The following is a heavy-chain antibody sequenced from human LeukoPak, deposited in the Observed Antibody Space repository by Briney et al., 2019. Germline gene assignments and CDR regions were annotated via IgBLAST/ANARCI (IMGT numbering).Heavy chain of an antibody. CDR1: GFIFSSNG. D-gene: IGHD3-3*01. V-gene: IGHV3-48*02. Sequence: PGGSLRLSCTASGFIFSSNGMNWVRQAPGKGLEWISHISSSGNTAYYADSVKGRFTISRDNARNSVYLHMDSLREEDTAVYFCGRSASPIYDQTDWGQGTLVTVSS. CDR3: GRSASPIYDQTD. CDR2: ISSSGNTA. J-gene: IGHJ4*02.